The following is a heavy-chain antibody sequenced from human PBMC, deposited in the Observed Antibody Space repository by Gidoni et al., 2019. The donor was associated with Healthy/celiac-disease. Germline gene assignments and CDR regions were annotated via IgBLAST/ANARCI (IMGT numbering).Heavy chain of an antibody. CDR1: GFTFDDYA. CDR3: AKGRTTVTTEYYYGMDV. Sequence: VQLVESGGGLVQPGRSLRLSCAASGFTFDDYAMHWVRQAPGKGLEWVSGISWNSDNIAYADSVKGRFTISRDNAKNSLYLQMNSLRAEDTALYFCAKGRTTVTTEYYYGMDVWGQGTTVTVSS. V-gene: IGHV3-9*01. D-gene: IGHD4-17*01. J-gene: IGHJ6*02. CDR2: ISWNSDNI.